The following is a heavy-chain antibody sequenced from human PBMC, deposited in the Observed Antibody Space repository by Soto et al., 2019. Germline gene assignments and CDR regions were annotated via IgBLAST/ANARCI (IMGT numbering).Heavy chain of an antibody. V-gene: IGHV3-7*01. CDR2: IKPDGSEK. D-gene: IGHD1-26*01. CDR1: GFSFSSYW. CDR3: AKIGRSDSAFRI. J-gene: IGHJ3*02. Sequence: EVQLVESGGDLVQPGGSLRLSCVASGFSFSSYWMSWVRQALGKGLEWLANIKPDGSEKIYVDSVKGPVTISRDNAKNTLYLQINSRGAEDSAVYHCAKIGRSDSAFRILGQGTMVNVSS.